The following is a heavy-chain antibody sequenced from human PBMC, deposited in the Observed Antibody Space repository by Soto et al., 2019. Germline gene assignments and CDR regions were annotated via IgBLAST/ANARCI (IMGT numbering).Heavy chain of an antibody. CDR1: GFAFTNAW. Sequence: GGSLRLSCAASGFAFTNAWMNWVRQAPGKGLEWVGRITGTTDGGTTDYAAPVKGRFTISRDDSKNTLYLQMNSLKTEDTAVYYCSTGLGTYYSSFDYWGLGTLVTVSS. V-gene: IGHV3-15*07. CDR3: STGLGTYYSSFDY. J-gene: IGHJ4*02. CDR2: ITGTTDGGTT. D-gene: IGHD3-16*01.